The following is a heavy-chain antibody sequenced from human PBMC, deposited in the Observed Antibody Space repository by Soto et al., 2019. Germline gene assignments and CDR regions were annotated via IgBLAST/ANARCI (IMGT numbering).Heavy chain of an antibody. CDR2: IHYSGST. Sequence: SETLSLTCTVSGGSISSHYWSWIRQPPGKGLEWIGYIHYSGSTKYNPSLKSRVTISVDTSKNQFSLRLSSVTAADTAVYYCAGDVGYGDDFWGYRDLWGRGSLVTVS. CDR3: AGDVGYGDDFWGYRDL. D-gene: IGHD4-17*01. CDR1: GGSISSHY. J-gene: IGHJ2*01. V-gene: IGHV4-59*11.